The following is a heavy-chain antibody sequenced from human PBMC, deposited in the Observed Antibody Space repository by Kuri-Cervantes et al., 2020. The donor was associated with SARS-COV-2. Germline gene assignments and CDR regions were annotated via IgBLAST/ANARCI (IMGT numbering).Heavy chain of an antibody. CDR3: ARDNPLYY. J-gene: IGHJ4*02. V-gene: IGHV3-7*04. CDR1: GFTFSSNW. D-gene: IGHD3-16*01. Sequence: GESLKISCAASGFTFSSNWMNWVRQAPGKGLEWVPSIKQDGSGQYYVDSVKGRFTISRDNAKNSLFLQMNSLRAEDTAVYYCARDNPLYYWGQGTLVTVSS. CDR2: IKQDGSGQ.